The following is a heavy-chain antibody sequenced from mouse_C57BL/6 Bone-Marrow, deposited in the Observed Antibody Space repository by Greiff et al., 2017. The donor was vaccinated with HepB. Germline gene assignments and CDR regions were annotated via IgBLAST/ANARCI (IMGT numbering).Heavy chain of an antibody. CDR1: GFTFSDYG. CDR3: ARRYYGTSYWYFDV. CDR2: ISNLAYSI. J-gene: IGHJ1*03. V-gene: IGHV5-15*01. Sequence: EVKLVESGGGLVQPGGSLKLSCAASGFTFSDYGMAWVRKAPRKGPEWVAFISNLAYSIYYADTVTGRFTISRENAKNTLYLEMSSLRSEDTAMYYCARRYYGTSYWYFDVWGTGTTVTVSS. D-gene: IGHD1-1*01.